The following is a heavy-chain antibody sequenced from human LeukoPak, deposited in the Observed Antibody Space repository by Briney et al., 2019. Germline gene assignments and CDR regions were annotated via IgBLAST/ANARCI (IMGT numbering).Heavy chain of an antibody. CDR1: GFTFSSYA. D-gene: IGHD2-2*01. J-gene: IGHJ4*02. V-gene: IGHV3-23*01. Sequence: GGSLRPSCAASGFTFSSYAMSWVRQAPGKGLEWVSAISGSGGSTYYADSVKGRFTISRDNSKNTLYLQMNSLRAEDTAVYYCAKGPIPCSSTSCPRSAFDIWGQGTLVTVSS. CDR3: AKGPIPCSSTSCPRSAFDI. CDR2: ISGSGGST.